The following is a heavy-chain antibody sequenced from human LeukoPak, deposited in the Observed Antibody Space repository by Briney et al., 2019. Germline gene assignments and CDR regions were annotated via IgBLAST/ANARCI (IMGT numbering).Heavy chain of an antibody. V-gene: IGHV4-59*12. D-gene: IGHD3-9*01. Sequence: SETLSLTCIVSGGSISSYYWSWIRQPPGKGLEWIGYIYYSGSTNYNPSLKSRVIISVDTSKNQFSLKLTSVTAADTAVYYCARLVVGYDILTGYPSWGQGTLVTVSS. J-gene: IGHJ1*01. CDR3: ARLVVGYDILTGYPS. CDR1: GGSISSYY. CDR2: IYYSGST.